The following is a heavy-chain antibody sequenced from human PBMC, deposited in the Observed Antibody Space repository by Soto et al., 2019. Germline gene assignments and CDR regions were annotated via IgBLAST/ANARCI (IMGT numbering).Heavy chain of an antibody. CDR2: IYHSGST. J-gene: IGHJ6*02. CDR3: ARDYGTGYCISTSCYLEGNYYYGMDV. V-gene: IGHV4-30-2*01. D-gene: IGHD2-2*01. Sequence: PSETLSLTCAVSGGSISSGGYSWSWIRQPPGKGLEWIGYIYHSGSTYYNPSLKSRVTISVDRSKNQFSLKLSSVTAADTAVYYCARDYGTGYCISTSCYLEGNYYYGMDVWGQGTTVTVSS. CDR1: GGSISSGGYS.